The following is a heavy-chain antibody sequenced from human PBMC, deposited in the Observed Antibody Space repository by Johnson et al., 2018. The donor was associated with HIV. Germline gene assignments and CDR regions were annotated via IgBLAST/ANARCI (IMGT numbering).Heavy chain of an antibody. Sequence: QVQLVESGGGVVQPGRSLRLSCAASGFTFRNYGMHWVRQAPGKGLEWVASVPFDGSNTYYADSVKGRFTISRDNSKNTLYLQMISLRTEDTAVYYCAREGESLLDAFDIWGQGTMVTVSA. D-gene: IGHD3-16*01. V-gene: IGHV3-30-3*01. CDR3: AREGESLLDAFDI. CDR2: VPFDGSNT. CDR1: GFTFRNYG. J-gene: IGHJ3*02.